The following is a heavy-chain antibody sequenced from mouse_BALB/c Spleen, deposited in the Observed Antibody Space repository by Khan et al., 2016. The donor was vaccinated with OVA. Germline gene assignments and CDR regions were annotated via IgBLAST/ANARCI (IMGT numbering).Heavy chain of an antibody. D-gene: IGHD2-2*01. CDR3: ARHGYGGFAY. CDR2: IFPNNGDT. J-gene: IGHJ3*01. CDR1: GYIFTDYN. V-gene: IGHV1-18*01. Sequence: VRLQQSGPELVKPGTSVKIPCKASGYIFTDYNMAWVKQSHGKSLEWIGDIFPNNGDTVYNQKFKGKALLTVDKSSNTAYMELRSLTSDDTAVYYCARHGYGGFAYWGQGNLVTVSA.